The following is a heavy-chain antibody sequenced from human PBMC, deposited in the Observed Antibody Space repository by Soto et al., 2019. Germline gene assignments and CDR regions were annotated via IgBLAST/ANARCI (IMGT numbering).Heavy chain of an antibody. D-gene: IGHD3-3*01. J-gene: IGHJ6*02. V-gene: IGHV3-30*18. Sequence: PGGSLRLSCAASGFTFSSYGMHWVRQAPGKGLEWVAVISYDGSKTHYADSVKGRFTISRDNSKNTLYLQMNSLRAEDTAVYYCAKARPIFGVVIDRDYYYGMGVWGQGTTVTVSS. CDR2: ISYDGSKT. CDR3: AKARPIFGVVIDRDYYYGMGV. CDR1: GFTFSSYG.